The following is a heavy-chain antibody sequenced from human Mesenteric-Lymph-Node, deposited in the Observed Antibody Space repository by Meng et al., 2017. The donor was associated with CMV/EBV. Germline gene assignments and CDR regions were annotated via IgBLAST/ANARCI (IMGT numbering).Heavy chain of an antibody. CDR2: IYSGGST. CDR1: GFTVITNY. Sequence: GGSLRLSCAASGFTVITNYMSWVRQAPGKGLEWVSVIYSGGSTYYADSVKGRFTISRDNAKNSLYLQMNSLRAEDTAVYYCARTNWFDPWGQGTLVTVSS. J-gene: IGHJ5*02. V-gene: IGHV3-66*01. CDR3: ARTNWFDP.